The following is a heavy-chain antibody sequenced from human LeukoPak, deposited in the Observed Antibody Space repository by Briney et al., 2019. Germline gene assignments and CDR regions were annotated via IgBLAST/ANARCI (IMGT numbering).Heavy chain of an antibody. V-gene: IGHV3-21*01. D-gene: IGHD1-26*01. J-gene: IGHJ4*02. CDR2: ITIGSGSI. Sequence: GGSLRLSCAASGFTFYKYPMNWVRQAPGKGLEWVSSITIGSGSINYADSVKGRFTISRDNSKNTLYLQMNSLRAEDTAVYYCAKVKPGSYGNFDYWGQGTLVTVSS. CDR3: AKVKPGSYGNFDY. CDR1: GFTFYKYP.